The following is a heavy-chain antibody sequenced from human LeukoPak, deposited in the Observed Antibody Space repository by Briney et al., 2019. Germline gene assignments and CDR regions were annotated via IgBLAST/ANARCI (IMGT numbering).Heavy chain of an antibody. Sequence: GGSLRLSCAASGFTVSSNYMSWVRQAPGKGLEWVSVIYSGGSTYYADSVKGRFTFSRDNSKNTLYLQMNSLRAEDTAVYYCARTVSSWYVYYFDYWGQGTLVTVSS. CDR2: IYSGGST. V-gene: IGHV3-66*02. CDR3: ARTVSSWYVYYFDY. J-gene: IGHJ4*02. D-gene: IGHD6-13*01. CDR1: GFTVSSNY.